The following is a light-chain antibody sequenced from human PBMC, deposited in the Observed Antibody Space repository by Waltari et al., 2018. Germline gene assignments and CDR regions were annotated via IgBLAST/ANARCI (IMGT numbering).Light chain of an antibody. CDR3: ATWDDSLNGL. Sequence: QSVLTQPPSVSGTPGQRVSISCSGSSSNIGSKSVNWYQQVPGTAPKRLIHSNNQRPAGVPDRFSGYKAGTSASLAIIGLQSEDEADYYCATWDDSLNGLFGGGTKLTVL. J-gene: IGLJ2*01. V-gene: IGLV1-44*01. CDR2: SNN. CDR1: SSNIGSKS.